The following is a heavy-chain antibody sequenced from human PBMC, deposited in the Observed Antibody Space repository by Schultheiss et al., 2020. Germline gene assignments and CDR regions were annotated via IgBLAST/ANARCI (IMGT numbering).Heavy chain of an antibody. V-gene: IGHV4-34*01. J-gene: IGHJ6*03. D-gene: IGHD1-14*01. CDR1: GGSFSGYY. CDR3: ARGRVSPRRGITHYYYMDV. Sequence: SETLSLTCAVYGGSFSGYYWSWIRQPPGKGLEWIGEINHSGSTNYNPSLNSRVTISGHSSKNQFSLKVSSVTAADTAVYYCARGRVSPRRGITHYYYMDVWGKGTTVTVSS. CDR2: INHSGST.